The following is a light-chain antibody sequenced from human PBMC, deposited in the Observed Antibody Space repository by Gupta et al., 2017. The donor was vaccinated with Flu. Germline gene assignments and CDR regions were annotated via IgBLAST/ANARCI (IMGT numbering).Light chain of an antibody. V-gene: IGLV1-44*01. CDR1: SSNIGSYT. CDR3: AAWDDSLNGVV. J-gene: IGLJ2*01. Sequence: QSVLTQPPSASGTPGQRVTISCFGSSSNIGSYTVNWYRHLPGTAPKLLIYSNDLRPSGVPARFSGSKSGTSASLAINGLQPEDDVDYYCAAWDDSLNGVVFGGGTKLTV. CDR2: SND.